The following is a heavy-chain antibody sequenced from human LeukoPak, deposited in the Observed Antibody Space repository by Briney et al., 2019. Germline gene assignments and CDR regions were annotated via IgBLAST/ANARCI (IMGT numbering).Heavy chain of an antibody. D-gene: IGHD3-22*01. V-gene: IGHV3-33*06. CDR2: IWYDGGNK. J-gene: IGHJ4*02. CDR1: GFTFSSYG. CDR3: AKEEYYYDSSGYYFDY. Sequence: GGSLRLSCAASGFTFSSYGIHWVRQAPGKGLEWVAVIWYDGGNKYYADSVKGRFTISRDNSKNTLYLQMNSLRAEDTAVYYCAKEEYYYDSSGYYFDYWGQGTLVTVSS.